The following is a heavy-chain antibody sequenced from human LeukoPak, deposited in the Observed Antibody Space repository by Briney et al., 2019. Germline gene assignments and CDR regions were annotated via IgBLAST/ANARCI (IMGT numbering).Heavy chain of an antibody. Sequence: GGSLRLSCAASGFTFSDYYMSWIRQAPGKGLEWISYISSSGSTIYYADSVKGRFTISRDNAKNSLYLQMNSLRAEDTAVYYCARVLREWLLFGWFDPWGQGTLVIVSS. CDR3: ARVLREWLLFGWFDP. D-gene: IGHD3-3*01. J-gene: IGHJ5*02. V-gene: IGHV3-11*01. CDR1: GFTFSDYY. CDR2: ISSSGSTI.